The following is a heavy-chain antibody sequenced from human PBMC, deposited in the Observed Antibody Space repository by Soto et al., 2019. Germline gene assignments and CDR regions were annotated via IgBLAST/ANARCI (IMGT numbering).Heavy chain of an antibody. Sequence: QVTLKESGPVLVKPTETLTLRCTVSGLSITDSEMGVSWFRQPPGQPLEWLAHIDSSCEKSYRTFLKSRPAISKDPSKSQIALTMTNMDPADTATYYCARRHLAVAVSPWFDPWGQGIPVTVSS. D-gene: IGHD6-19*01. J-gene: IGHJ5*02. CDR1: GLSITDSEMG. CDR2: IDSSCEK. V-gene: IGHV2-26*01. CDR3: ARRHLAVAVSPWFDP.